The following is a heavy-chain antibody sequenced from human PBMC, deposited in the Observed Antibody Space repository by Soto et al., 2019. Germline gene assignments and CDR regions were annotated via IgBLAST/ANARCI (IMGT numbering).Heavy chain of an antibody. J-gene: IGHJ4*02. CDR2: IYYSGST. D-gene: IGHD3-22*01. V-gene: IGHV4-39*01. Sequence: QLQLQESGPGLVKPSETLSLTCTVSGGSISSSSYYWGWIRQPPGKGLEWIGSIYYSGSTYYNPSLKSRVTISVDTSKNQFSLKLSSVTAADTAVYYCARQDGEDYYDSSGYYSDYWGQGTLVTVSS. CDR1: GGSISSSSYY. CDR3: ARQDGEDYYDSSGYYSDY.